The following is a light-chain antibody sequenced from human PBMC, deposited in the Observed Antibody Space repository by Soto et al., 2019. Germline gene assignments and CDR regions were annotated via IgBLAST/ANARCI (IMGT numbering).Light chain of an antibody. CDR2: DVS. CDR3: CSYAGYSYV. CDR1: SSDVGVYNY. V-gene: IGLV2-11*01. Sequence: QSVLTQPRSVSGSPGQSVTISCTGTSSDVGVYNYVSWYQQHPGKAPKLIIYDVSKRPSGVPDRFSGSKSGNTASLTISGLQAEDEADYYCCSYAGYSYVFGTGTKLTVL. J-gene: IGLJ1*01.